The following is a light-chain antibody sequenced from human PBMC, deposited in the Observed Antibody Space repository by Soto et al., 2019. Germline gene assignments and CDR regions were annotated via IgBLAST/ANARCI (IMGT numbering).Light chain of an antibody. J-gene: IGLJ2*01. CDR3: SSYTSSRTHVV. Sequence: QSVLTQPASVSGSPGQSITISCTGTSSDVGGYNYVSWYQHHPGKAPKLMICEVSNRPSGVSNRFSGSKSGNTASLTISGLQAEDEADYYCSSYTSSRTHVVFGGGTKLTVL. V-gene: IGLV2-14*01. CDR1: SSDVGGYNY. CDR2: EVS.